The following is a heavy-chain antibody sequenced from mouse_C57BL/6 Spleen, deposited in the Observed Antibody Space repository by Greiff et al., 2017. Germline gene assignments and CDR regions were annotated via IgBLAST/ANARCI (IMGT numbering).Heavy chain of an antibody. D-gene: IGHD1-1*01. CDR3: AREDGGSSYGYAMDY. CDR1: GYSITSGYY. J-gene: IGHJ4*01. Sequence: EVQLQESGPGLVKPSQSLSLTCSVTGYSITSGYYWNWIRQFPGNKLEWMGYISYDGSNNYNPSLKNRISITRDTSKNQFFLKLNSVTTEDTATYYCAREDGGSSYGYAMDYWGQGTSVTVSS. CDR2: ISYDGSN. V-gene: IGHV3-6*01.